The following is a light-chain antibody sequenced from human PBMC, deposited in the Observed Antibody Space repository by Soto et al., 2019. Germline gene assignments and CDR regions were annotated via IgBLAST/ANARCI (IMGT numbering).Light chain of an antibody. CDR1: SSDVGGYNY. J-gene: IGLJ1*01. Sequence: SVLTQPASVSGSPGQSITISCTGTSSDVGGYNYVSWYQQHPGKALKLMIYEVSNRPSGVSNRFSGSKSGNTASLTISGLQAEDEADYYCASYTSSSSYVFGTGTKVTVL. CDR2: EVS. V-gene: IGLV2-14*01. CDR3: ASYTSSSSYV.